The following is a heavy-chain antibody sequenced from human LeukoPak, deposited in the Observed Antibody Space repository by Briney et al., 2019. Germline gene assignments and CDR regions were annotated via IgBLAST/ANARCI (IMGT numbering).Heavy chain of an antibody. D-gene: IGHD5-18*01. V-gene: IGHV4-59*08. CDR1: GVSITTYY. J-gene: IGHJ5*02. CDR3: ARNQRGYSYDYNWFDP. Sequence: SETLSLTCTVSGVSITTYYWSWIRQPPGKGLEWIGYIYHSGSTNYNPSLKSRVTISVDTSKNEFSLKLTSVTAADTAVYYCARNQRGYSYDYNWFDPWGQGTLVTVSS. CDR2: IYHSGST.